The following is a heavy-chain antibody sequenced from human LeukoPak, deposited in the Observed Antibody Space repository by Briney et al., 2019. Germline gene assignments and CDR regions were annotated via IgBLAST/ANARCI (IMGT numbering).Heavy chain of an antibody. J-gene: IGHJ5*02. CDR2: IIPIFGIA. CDR1: GGTFISYA. V-gene: IGHV1-69*04. Sequence: ASVKVSCKASGGTFISYAISWVRQAPGQGLEWMGRIIPIFGIANYAQKFQGRVTITADKSTSTAYMELSSLRSEDTAVYYCAREVVTTNRNWFDPWGQGTLVTVSS. D-gene: IGHD4-11*01. CDR3: AREVVTTNRNWFDP.